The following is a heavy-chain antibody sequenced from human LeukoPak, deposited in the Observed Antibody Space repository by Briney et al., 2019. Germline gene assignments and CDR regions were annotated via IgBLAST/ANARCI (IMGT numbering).Heavy chain of an antibody. CDR3: ARGGGLDV. CDR2: INHNGNVN. CDR1: GFTFSNYA. V-gene: IGHV3-7*03. Sequence: GGSLRLSCATSGFTFSNYAMHWVRQAPGKGLEWVASINHNGNVNYYVDSVKGRFTISRDNAKNSLYLQMSNLRAEDTAVYFCARGGGLDVWGQGATVTVSS. J-gene: IGHJ6*02. D-gene: IGHD3-16*01.